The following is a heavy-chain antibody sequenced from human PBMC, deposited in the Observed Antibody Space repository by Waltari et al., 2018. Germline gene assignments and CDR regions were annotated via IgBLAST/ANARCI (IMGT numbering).Heavy chain of an antibody. CDR2: INADNGNT. CDR1: GYTFTSYA. Sequence: QVQLVQSGAEVKKPGASVKVSCKASGYTFTSYAMHWVRQAPGQRLEWMGWINADNGNTKYSQKFHARVTITRDTSASTAYMELSSLRSEDTAVDYCARGRRWYYDSSAHPYFDYWGQGTLVTVSS. CDR3: ARGRRWYYDSSAHPYFDY. J-gene: IGHJ4*02. D-gene: IGHD3-22*01. V-gene: IGHV1-3*01.